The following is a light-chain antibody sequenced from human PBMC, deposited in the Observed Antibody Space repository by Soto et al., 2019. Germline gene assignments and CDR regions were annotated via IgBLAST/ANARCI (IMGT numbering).Light chain of an antibody. V-gene: IGLV2-14*01. Sequence: QSALTQPASVSGSPGQSITISCTGTSSNVGGYNSVSWYHQHPGKAPKVMIYDVSNRPSGVSNRFSGPKSGNTASLTISGLQAEDEADYYCSSYTSSSTYVFGTGTKLTVL. CDR1: SSNVGGYNS. J-gene: IGLJ1*01. CDR2: DVS. CDR3: SSYTSSSTYV.